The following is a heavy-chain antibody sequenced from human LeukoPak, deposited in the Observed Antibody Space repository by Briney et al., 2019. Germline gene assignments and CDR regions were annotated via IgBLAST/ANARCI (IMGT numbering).Heavy chain of an antibody. J-gene: IGHJ4*02. CDR1: GFNFDNFA. Sequence: GGSLRLSCVVSGFNFDNFAMHWVRQPLGKGLEWVAVISHDGRTKYYADSMKGRITISRDNSKNTLYLQMNSLRAEDTAVYYCAKDPVSITMVRGGDYWGQGTLVTVSS. D-gene: IGHD3-10*01. CDR2: ISHDGRTK. CDR3: AKDPVSITMVRGGDY. V-gene: IGHV3-30*04.